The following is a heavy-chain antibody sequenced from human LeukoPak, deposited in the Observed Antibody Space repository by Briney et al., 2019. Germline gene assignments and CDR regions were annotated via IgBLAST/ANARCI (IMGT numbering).Heavy chain of an antibody. V-gene: IGHV3-48*01. CDR1: GFTFSRYS. CDR2: ISSGGGTI. CDR3: AKHPVISGYYIDY. Sequence: GGSLRLSCAASGFTFSRYSMNWVRQAPAKGLEWVSYISSGGGTIYYADSVKGRITISRDNAKNSLFLQMNSLRAEDTAVYYCAKHPVISGYYIDYWGQGTLVTVSS. J-gene: IGHJ4*02. D-gene: IGHD3-22*01.